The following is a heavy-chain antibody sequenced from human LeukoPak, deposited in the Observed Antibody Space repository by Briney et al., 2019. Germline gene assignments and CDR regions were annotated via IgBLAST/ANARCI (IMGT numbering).Heavy chain of an antibody. V-gene: IGHV1-2*02. D-gene: IGHD1-14*01. CDR1: GYTFSDYY. CDR2: IDPKNGGT. CDR3: SRGGLHHGFDY. J-gene: IGHJ4*02. Sequence: ASVKVSCKASGYTFSDYYIHWVRQVPGRGLEWMGWIDPKNGGTNYAQKFRGRVTMTRDTSFTTVYMDLSRLISDDTAVYYCSRGGLHHGFDYWGQGTLVTVSS.